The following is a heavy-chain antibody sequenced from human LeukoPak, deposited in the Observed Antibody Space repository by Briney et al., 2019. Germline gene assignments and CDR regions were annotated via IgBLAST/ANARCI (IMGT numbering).Heavy chain of an antibody. V-gene: IGHV4-39*07. D-gene: IGHD1-26*01. CDR1: GGSISSSSYY. CDR2: IYYSGST. CDR3: ARTNQINSGSYWSAFDI. Sequence: KPSETLSLTCTVSGGSISSSSYYWGWIRQPPGKGLEWIGSIYYSGSTYYNPSLKSRVTISVDTSKNQFSLKLSSVTAADTAVYYCARTNQINSGSYWSAFDIWGQGTMVTVSS. J-gene: IGHJ3*02.